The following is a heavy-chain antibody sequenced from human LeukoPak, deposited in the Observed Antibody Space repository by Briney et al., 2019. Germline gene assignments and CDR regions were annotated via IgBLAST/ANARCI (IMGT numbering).Heavy chain of an antibody. V-gene: IGHV3-30*18. D-gene: IGHD3-10*01. J-gene: IGHJ3*02. CDR1: GFTFSSYG. Sequence: GGSLRLSCVASGFTFSSYGMHWVRQAPGKGLEWVAVISNDGSNKYYADSVKGRFTISRDNSKNTLYLQMNSLRAEDTAVYYCAKGRGAFDIWGQGTRSPSLQ. CDR2: ISNDGSNK. CDR3: AKGRGAFDI.